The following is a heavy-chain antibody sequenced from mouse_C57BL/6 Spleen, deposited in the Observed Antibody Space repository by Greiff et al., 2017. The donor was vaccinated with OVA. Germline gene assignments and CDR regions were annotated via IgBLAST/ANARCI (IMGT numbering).Heavy chain of an antibody. V-gene: IGHV1-59*01. Sequence: LVESGAELVRPGTSVKLSCKASGYTFTGYWMHWVKQRPGQGLEWIGVIDPSDSYTNYNQKFKGKATLTVDTSSSTAYMQLSSLTSEDSAVYYCARLGGGHYFDYWGQGTTLTVSS. J-gene: IGHJ2*01. CDR3: ARLGGGHYFDY. CDR1: GYTFTGYW. CDR2: IDPSDSYT.